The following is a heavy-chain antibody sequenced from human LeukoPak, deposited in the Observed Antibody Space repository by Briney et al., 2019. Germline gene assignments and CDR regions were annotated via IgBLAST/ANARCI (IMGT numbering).Heavy chain of an antibody. Sequence: SETLSLTCAVSGGSISSNNWWSWVRQPPGKGLEWIGEIYHSGSTSYNPSLKSRVTISVDKSKNQFSLGLSSVTAADTAVYYCARVASGWRNFDYWGQGTLVTVSS. CDR1: GGSISSNNW. D-gene: IGHD6-19*01. CDR3: ARVASGWRNFDY. J-gene: IGHJ4*02. V-gene: IGHV4-4*02. CDR2: IYHSGST.